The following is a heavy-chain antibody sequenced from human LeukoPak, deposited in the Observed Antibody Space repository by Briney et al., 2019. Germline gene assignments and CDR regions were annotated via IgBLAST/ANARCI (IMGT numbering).Heavy chain of an antibody. CDR1: GGSISSGGYY. V-gene: IGHV4-31*03. CDR3: ARLRGVSGSGFDP. D-gene: IGHD5-12*01. Sequence: SETLSLTCTVSGGSISSGGYYWSWIRQHPGEGLEWIGYIYYSGSTYYNPSLKSRVTISVDTSKNQFSLKLSSVTAADTAVYYCARLRGVSGSGFDPWGQGTLVTVSS. J-gene: IGHJ5*02. CDR2: IYYSGST.